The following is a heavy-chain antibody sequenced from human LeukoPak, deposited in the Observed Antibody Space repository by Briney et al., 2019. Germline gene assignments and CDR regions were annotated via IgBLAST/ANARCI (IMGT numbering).Heavy chain of an antibody. CDR1: GGSFSGYY. J-gene: IGHJ6*04. Sequence: SETLSLTCAVYGGSFSGYYWSWIRQPPGKGLEWIGEINHSGSTNYNPSLKSRVTISVDTSKNQFSLKLSSVTAADTAVYYCARRYCSSTSCRAPYYYYYGMDVWGKGTTVTVSS. V-gene: IGHV4-34*01. CDR3: ARRYCSSTSCRAPYYYYYGMDV. CDR2: INHSGST. D-gene: IGHD2-2*01.